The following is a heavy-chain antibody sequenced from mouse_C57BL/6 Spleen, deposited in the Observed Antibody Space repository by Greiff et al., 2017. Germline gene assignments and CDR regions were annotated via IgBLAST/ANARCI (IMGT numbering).Heavy chain of an antibody. Sequence: QVQLQQSGAELVRPGASVTLSCKASGYTFTDYEIHWVKQTPVHGLEWIGAIDPETGGTAYNQKFKGKAILTADKSSSTAYMELRSLTSEDSAVYYCTRVIYYGSRKYFDVWGTGTTVTVAS. V-gene: IGHV1-15*01. CDR1: GYTFTDYE. J-gene: IGHJ1*03. D-gene: IGHD1-1*01. CDR2: IDPETGGT. CDR3: TRVIYYGSRKYFDV.